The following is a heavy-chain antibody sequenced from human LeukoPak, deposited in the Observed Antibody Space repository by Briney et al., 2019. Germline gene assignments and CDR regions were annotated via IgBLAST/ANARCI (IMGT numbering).Heavy chain of an antibody. Sequence: PSETLSLTCTASGGSISSYYWSWIRQPPGKGLEWIGYIYYSGSTNYNPSLKSRVTISVDTSKNQFSLKLSSVTAADTAVYYCARVADTAMEEGGFDYWGQGTLVTVSS. CDR2: IYYSGST. D-gene: IGHD5-18*01. CDR1: GGSISSYY. J-gene: IGHJ4*02. CDR3: ARVADTAMEEGGFDY. V-gene: IGHV4-59*01.